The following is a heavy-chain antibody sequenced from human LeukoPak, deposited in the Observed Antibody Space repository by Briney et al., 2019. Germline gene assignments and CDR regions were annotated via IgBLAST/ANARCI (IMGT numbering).Heavy chain of an antibody. Sequence: GGSLRLSCAASGFTFSSYAMSWVRQAPGKGLEWVPVISGSGGRTYYADSVKGRFTISRDNSKNTLFLQMNSLRAEDTAVYYCAKDPSVGGTAEYFQHWGQGTLVTVSS. J-gene: IGHJ1*01. CDR1: GFTFSSYA. D-gene: IGHD1-26*01. CDR3: AKDPSVGGTAEYFQH. CDR2: ISGSGGRT. V-gene: IGHV3-23*01.